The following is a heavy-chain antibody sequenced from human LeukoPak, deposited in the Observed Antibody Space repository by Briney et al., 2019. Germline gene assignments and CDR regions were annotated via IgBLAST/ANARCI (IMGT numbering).Heavy chain of an antibody. CDR3: ARDSGILRHSSWYKNWFDP. V-gene: IGHV1-2*06. J-gene: IGHJ5*02. D-gene: IGHD6-13*01. CDR2: INPNSGGT. Sequence: ASVKVSCKASGYTFTGYYMHWVRQAPGQGLEWMGRINPNSGGTNYAQKFQGRVTMTRDTSISTAYMELSRLRSDDTAVYYCARDSGILRHSSWYKNWFDPWGQGTLVTVSS. CDR1: GYTFTGYY.